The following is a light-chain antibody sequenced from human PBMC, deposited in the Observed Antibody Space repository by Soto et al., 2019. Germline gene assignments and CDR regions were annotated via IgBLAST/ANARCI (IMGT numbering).Light chain of an antibody. J-gene: IGKJ5*01. CDR2: GAS. CDR1: QSVSSN. Sequence: EVVVTQSPATLSVSPGERATLSCRASQSVSSNLAWYQQKPGQAPRLLIYGASTRATGIPARFSGSGSGTEFTLTISSLQSEDFAVYYCRQYDNWPKTFGQGTRPEI. V-gene: IGKV3-15*01. CDR3: RQYDNWPKT.